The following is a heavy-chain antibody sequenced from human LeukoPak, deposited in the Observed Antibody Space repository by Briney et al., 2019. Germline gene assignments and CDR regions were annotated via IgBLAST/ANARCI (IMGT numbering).Heavy chain of an antibody. D-gene: IGHD2-15*01. Sequence: GGSLRLSCAASGFTFSSYAMSWVRQAPGKGLEWVSAISGSGGSTYYADSVKGRFTISRDNSKNSLYLQMNSLSAEDTAVYYCAKDSSGYAGFSGGSCYPHAFDYWGQGALVTVSS. J-gene: IGHJ4*02. CDR3: AKDSSGYAGFSGGSCYPHAFDY. CDR2: ISGSGGST. V-gene: IGHV3-23*01. CDR1: GFTFSSYA.